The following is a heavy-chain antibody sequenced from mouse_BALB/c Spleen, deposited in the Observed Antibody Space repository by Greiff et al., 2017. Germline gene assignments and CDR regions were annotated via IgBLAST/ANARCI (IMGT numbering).Heavy chain of an antibody. D-gene: IGHD3-1*01. CDR1: GFTFSSYA. Sequence: EVKVVESGGGLVKPGGSLKLSCAASGFTFSSYAMSWVRQTPEKRLEWVASISSGGSTYYPDSVKGRFTISRDNARNILYLQMNSLRSEDTAMYYCARGTEASSGLDAMDYWGQGTSVTVSS. J-gene: IGHJ4*01. CDR3: ARGTEASSGLDAMDY. CDR2: ISSGGST. V-gene: IGHV5-6-5*01.